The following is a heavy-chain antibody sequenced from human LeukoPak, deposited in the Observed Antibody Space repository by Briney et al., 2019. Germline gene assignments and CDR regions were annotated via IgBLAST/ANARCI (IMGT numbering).Heavy chain of an antibody. D-gene: IGHD6-19*01. V-gene: IGHV4-34*01. CDR3: ARRTPIGSGWYLSYYYYYMDV. CDR1: GFTFSSYS. Sequence: GSLRLSCAASGFTFSSYSMSWIRQPPGKGLEWIGEINHSGSTNYNPSLKSRVTISVDTSKNQFSLKLSSVTAADTAVYYCARRTPIGSGWYLSYYYYYMDVWGKGTTVTISS. J-gene: IGHJ6*03. CDR2: INHSGST.